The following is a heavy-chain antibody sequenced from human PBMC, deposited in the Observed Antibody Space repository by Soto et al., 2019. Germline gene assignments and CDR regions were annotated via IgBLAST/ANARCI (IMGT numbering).Heavy chain of an antibody. CDR2: ITPDKGKT. CDR1: GYTFRNYG. D-gene: IGHD3-10*01. CDR3: ADHYRAFDY. J-gene: IGHJ4*02. V-gene: IGHV1-18*01. Sequence: QVQLVQSGPEVKKPGASVKVSCKTSGYTFRNYGISWVRQAPGQGLEWMGWITPDKGKTTYAQKFQGRVTMTTDRFTSSASVVLWCLRADGTAVYYCADHYRAFDYWGQGTMVTVSS.